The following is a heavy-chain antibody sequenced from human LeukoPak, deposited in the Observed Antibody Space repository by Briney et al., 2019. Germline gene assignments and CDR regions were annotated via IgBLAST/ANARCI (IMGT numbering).Heavy chain of an antibody. CDR2: IYSGGTT. CDR1: GFTVSSNY. Sequence: GGCLRLSCAASGFTVSSNYMSWVRQAPGKGLEWVSVIYSGGTTYYADSVKGRFTISRDHSKNTLYLQMNSLRAEDTAVYYCARDGRYYYDTSGPSLDWGQGTLVTVSS. J-gene: IGHJ4*02. V-gene: IGHV3-53*01. D-gene: IGHD3-22*01. CDR3: ARDGRYYYDTSGPSLD.